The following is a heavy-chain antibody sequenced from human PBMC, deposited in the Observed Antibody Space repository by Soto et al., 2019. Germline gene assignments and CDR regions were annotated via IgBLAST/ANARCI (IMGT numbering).Heavy chain of an antibody. Sequence: PXVSLRRSCVASGFTFSSYAMHWVRQAPGKGLAWVAVISYDGSNKYYADSVKGRFTISRDNSKNTLYLQMNSLRAEDTAVYYCARDLYDFWSGYHYYYYYGMDVWGRGTTVTVSS. D-gene: IGHD3-3*01. CDR1: GFTFSSYA. CDR3: ARDLYDFWSGYHYYYYYGMDV. CDR2: ISYDGSNK. V-gene: IGHV3-30-3*01. J-gene: IGHJ6*02.